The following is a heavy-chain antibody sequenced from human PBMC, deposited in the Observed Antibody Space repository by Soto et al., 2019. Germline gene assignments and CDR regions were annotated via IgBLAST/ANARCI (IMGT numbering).Heavy chain of an antibody. D-gene: IGHD3-3*01. CDR3: ARRGPLNYDFWSGYNNWFDP. J-gene: IGHJ5*02. Sequence: SETLSLTCTVSGGSISSSSYYWGWIRQPPGKGLEWIGSIYYSGSTYYNPSLKSRVTISVDTSKNQFSLKLSSVTAADTAVYYCARRGPLNYDFWSGYNNWFDPWGQGTLVTVSS. V-gene: IGHV4-39*01. CDR1: GGSISSSSYY. CDR2: IYYSGST.